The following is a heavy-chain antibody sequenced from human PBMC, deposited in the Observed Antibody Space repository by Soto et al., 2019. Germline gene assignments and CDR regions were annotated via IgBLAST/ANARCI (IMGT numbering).Heavy chain of an antibody. CDR2: ISAYNGNT. CDR1: GYTFSSYG. V-gene: IGHV1-18*01. Sequence: QVQLVQSGAEVKKPGASVKVSCKASGYTFSSYGISWVRQAPGQGLEWMGWISAYNGNTKYAQKLQGRVTMTTDTSTSTAEMELRSLRADDTAVYYCARREVGTTLDFDYWGQGSLVTVSS. D-gene: IGHD1-26*01. J-gene: IGHJ4*02. CDR3: ARREVGTTLDFDY.